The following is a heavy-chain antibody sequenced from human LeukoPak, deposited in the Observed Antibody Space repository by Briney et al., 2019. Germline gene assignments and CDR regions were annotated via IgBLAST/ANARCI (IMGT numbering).Heavy chain of an antibody. V-gene: IGHV3-30*02. D-gene: IGHD3-22*01. J-gene: IGHJ4*02. CDR2: IRYDGSNK. CDR3: AKASAMIVVVSKHFDY. CDR1: GFTFSSYG. Sequence: GSLRFSCAAPGFTFSSYGMHWVRQAPGKGLEWVAFIRYDGSNKYYADSVKGRFTISRDNSKNTLYLQMNSLRAEDTAVYYCAKASAMIVVVSKHFDYWGQGTLVTVSS.